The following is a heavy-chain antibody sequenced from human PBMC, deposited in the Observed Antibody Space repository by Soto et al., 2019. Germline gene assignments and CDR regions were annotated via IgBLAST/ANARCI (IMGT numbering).Heavy chain of an antibody. CDR3: AREAYYYDSSGYYGAFDI. CDR1: GYTFTSYG. J-gene: IGHJ3*02. CDR2: ISAYNGNT. V-gene: IGHV1-18*01. D-gene: IGHD3-22*01. Sequence: ASVKVSCKASGYTFTSYGISWVRQAPGQGLGWMGWISAYNGNTNYAQKLQGRVTMTTDTSTSTAYMELRSLRSDDTAVYYCAREAYYYDSSGYYGAFDIWGQGTMVTVSS.